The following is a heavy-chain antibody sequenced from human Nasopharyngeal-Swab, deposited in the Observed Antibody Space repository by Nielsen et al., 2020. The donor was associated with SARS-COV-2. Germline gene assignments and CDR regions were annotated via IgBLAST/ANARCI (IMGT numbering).Heavy chain of an antibody. V-gene: IGHV4-59*13. Sequence: SETLSLTCTVSGGSINYSYWSWIRQPPGKGLEWIGYVLDNGNPNYNPSLHTRVTMSVDKSKNQFFLKLNSVTAADTAVYFCARGVRGYDVLTGYYRIWYFDYWGQGTLVTVSS. J-gene: IGHJ4*02. D-gene: IGHD3-9*01. CDR2: VLDNGNP. CDR3: ARGVRGYDVLTGYYRIWYFDY. CDR1: GGSINYSY.